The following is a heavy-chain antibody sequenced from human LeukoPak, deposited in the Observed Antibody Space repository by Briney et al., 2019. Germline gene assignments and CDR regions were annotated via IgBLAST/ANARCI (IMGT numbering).Heavy chain of an antibody. CDR3: AKSGARLLVNWFDP. V-gene: IGHV4-31*03. D-gene: IGHD2-21*01. CDR1: GGSISSGGYY. CDR2: IYYSGSN. J-gene: IGHJ5*02. Sequence: PSETLSLTCTVSGGSISSGGYYWSWIRQHPGKGLEWSGYIYYSGSNYYNPPRNSRVTISADTSTTKFSLKLSSVTAADTAAEYCAKSGARLLVNWFDPWGQGTLVTVYS.